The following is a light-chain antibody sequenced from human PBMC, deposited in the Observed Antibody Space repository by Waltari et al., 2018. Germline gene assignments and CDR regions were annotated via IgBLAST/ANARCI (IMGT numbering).Light chain of an antibody. CDR3: QQRSDWALT. Sequence: EIVLTQSPATLSLSPGERVTLSCRASQSISNSLAWYQQRPGRAPRLLLYDASNRATGIPARFSGSGSGTDFNLTISSLEPEDFAVYYCQQRSDWALTFGGGTKVEIK. CDR2: DAS. CDR1: QSISNS. V-gene: IGKV3-11*01. J-gene: IGKJ4*01.